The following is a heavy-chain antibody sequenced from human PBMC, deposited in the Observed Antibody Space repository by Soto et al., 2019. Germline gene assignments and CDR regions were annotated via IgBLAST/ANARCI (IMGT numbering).Heavy chain of an antibody. D-gene: IGHD3-3*01. V-gene: IGHV1-18*01. J-gene: IGHJ6*02. Sequence: QVQLVQSGAEVKKPGASVKVSCKASGYTFTSSGISWVRQAPGQGLEWMGWISTDNGNTNYAQHLQGRVSMTTDTSTSTADMELRSLRSDDTAVYYCARDQGITTFGVYSMYYYGMDVWGQGTTVTVSS. CDR3: ARDQGITTFGVYSMYYYGMDV. CDR2: ISTDNGNT. CDR1: GYTFTSSG.